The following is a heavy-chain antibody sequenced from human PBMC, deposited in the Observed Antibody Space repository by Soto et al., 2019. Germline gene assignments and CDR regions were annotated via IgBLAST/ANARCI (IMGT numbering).Heavy chain of an antibody. D-gene: IGHD3-22*01. CDR3: ARDRAGYYSHFVY. CDR2: IMPFFGSG. Sequence: ASVKVSCKALRGTFTNYAFSWVRQAPGQGLEWLGGIMPFFGSGNYAQKFQGRINITADESTSSVYLELTSLRSEDTAVYYCARDRAGYYSHFVYWGQGTLVTVSS. J-gene: IGHJ4*02. V-gene: IGHV1-69*13. CDR1: RGTFTNYA.